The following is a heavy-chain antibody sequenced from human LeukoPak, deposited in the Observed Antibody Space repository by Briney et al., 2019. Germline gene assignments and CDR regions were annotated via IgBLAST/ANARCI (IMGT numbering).Heavy chain of an antibody. D-gene: IGHD1-26*01. V-gene: IGHV1-69*13. CDR2: IIPIFGTA. J-gene: IGHJ3*02. Sequence: GASVKVSCKASGGTFSSYVISWVRQAPGQGLEWMGGIIPIFGTANYAQKFQGRVTITADESTSTAYMELSSLRSEDTAVYYCARGFYSGSYWGSHDAFDIWGQGTMVTVSS. CDR3: ARGFYSGSYWGSHDAFDI. CDR1: GGTFSSYV.